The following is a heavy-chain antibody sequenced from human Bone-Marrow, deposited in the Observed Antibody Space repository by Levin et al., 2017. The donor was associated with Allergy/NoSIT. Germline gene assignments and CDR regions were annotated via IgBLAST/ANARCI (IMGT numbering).Heavy chain of an antibody. CDR3: AKDHGYDTHY. CDR2: IGGSGDST. Sequence: GESLKISCAASGFTFSTNAMSWVRQPPGKGLEWVSAIGGSGDSTYYADTVKGRFTISRDNSKNTLYLQMNSLRAEDTAVYYCAKDHGYDTHYWGQGTLVTVSS. D-gene: IGHD5-12*01. J-gene: IGHJ4*02. V-gene: IGHV3-23*01. CDR1: GFTFSTNA.